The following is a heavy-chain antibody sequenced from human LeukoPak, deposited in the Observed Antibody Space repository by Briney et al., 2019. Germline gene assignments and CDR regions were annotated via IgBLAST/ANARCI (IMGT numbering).Heavy chain of an antibody. D-gene: IGHD2-21*01. Sequence: ASVKVSCKASGGTFSSYAISWVRQAPGQGLEWMGWISAYNGNINYAQKLQGRVTMTTDTSTSTAYMELRSLRSDDTAVYYCARIAYCGGDCYTTYFDYWGQGTLVTVSS. J-gene: IGHJ4*02. CDR1: GGTFSSYA. CDR2: ISAYNGNI. V-gene: IGHV1-18*01. CDR3: ARIAYCGGDCYTTYFDY.